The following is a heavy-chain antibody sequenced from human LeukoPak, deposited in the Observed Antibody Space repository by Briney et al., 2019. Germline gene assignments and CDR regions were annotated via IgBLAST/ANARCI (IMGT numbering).Heavy chain of an antibody. D-gene: IGHD1-7*01. CDR3: ARITGTTSGLY. CDR1: GGSISSTNYY. Sequence: SETLSLTCTVSGGSISSTNYYWGWIRQPPGKGLEWIASIYYSGSTYYNPSLKSRVIISVDTSKNQFSLKLNSVTAADTAVYYCARITGTTSGLYWGQGTLVTVSS. CDR2: IYYSGST. J-gene: IGHJ4*02. V-gene: IGHV4-39*01.